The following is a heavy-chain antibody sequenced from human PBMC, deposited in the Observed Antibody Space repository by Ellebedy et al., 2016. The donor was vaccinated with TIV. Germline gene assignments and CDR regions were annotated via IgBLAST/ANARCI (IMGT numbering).Heavy chain of an antibody. Sequence: MPSETLSLTCTVSGGSISSYYWTWIRQPPGEGLEWIGHVDYSGSTNYNPSLGSRVPISVDTSKNQFSLKLTSVTAADPAVYYCARGCTQGLCFNYWGQGTLVTVSS. CDR3: ARGCTQGLCFNY. J-gene: IGHJ4*02. CDR2: VDYSGST. V-gene: IGHV4-59*01. D-gene: IGHD2-8*01. CDR1: GGSISSYY.